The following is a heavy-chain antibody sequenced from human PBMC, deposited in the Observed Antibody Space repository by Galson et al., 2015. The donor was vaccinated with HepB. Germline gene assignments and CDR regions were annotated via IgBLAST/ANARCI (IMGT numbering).Heavy chain of an antibody. CDR1: GFSFSGCA. J-gene: IGHJ4*02. D-gene: IGHD4-17*01. CDR2: ISYDGSRK. Sequence: SLRLSCAASGFSFSGCAMHWVRQAPGKGLEWVTYISYDGSRKYYADSVKGRFTISRDNSKNTLYLQMGSLRTEDTSVYYCARSDYGDYEMRYWGQGTLVAVSS. CDR3: ARSDYGDYEMRY. V-gene: IGHV3-30*04.